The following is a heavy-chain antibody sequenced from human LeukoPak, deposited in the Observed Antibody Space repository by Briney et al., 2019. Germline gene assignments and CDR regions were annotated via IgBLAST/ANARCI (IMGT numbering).Heavy chain of an antibody. CDR2: ISSSGSTI. J-gene: IGHJ4*02. CDR1: GFTFSSYE. CDR3: AKRLFDY. V-gene: IGHV3-48*03. Sequence: GGSLRLSCAASGFTFSSYEMNWVRQAPGKGLEWVSYISSSGSTIYYADSVKGRFTISRDNSKSTLSLQMNILRAEDTAIYYCAKRLFDYWGQGTLVTASS.